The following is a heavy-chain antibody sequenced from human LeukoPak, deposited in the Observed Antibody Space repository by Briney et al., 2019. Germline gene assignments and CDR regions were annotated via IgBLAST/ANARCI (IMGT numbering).Heavy chain of an antibody. CDR3: ARGGGSGRTEGFYYYYYYMDV. D-gene: IGHD3-10*01. Sequence: PSETLSLTCTVSGDSFSSTNYYWGWIRQSPGKGLEWIASMYYSGRSYYNPSLNSRVTTSVDTSKNQFSLEVTSLTAADTAVYYCARGGGSGRTEGFYYYYYYMDVWGKGTTVTVSS. CDR1: GDSFSSTNYY. V-gene: IGHV4-39*07. CDR2: MYYSGRS. J-gene: IGHJ6*03.